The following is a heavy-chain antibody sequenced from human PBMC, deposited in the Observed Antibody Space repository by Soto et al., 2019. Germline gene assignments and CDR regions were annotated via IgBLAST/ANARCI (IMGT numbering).Heavy chain of an antibody. J-gene: IGHJ6*04. CDR2: MHTSGST. V-gene: IGHV4-4*02. CDR1: GGSISSVNL. D-gene: IGHD1-1*01. Sequence: QVQPQESGPGLVKPSDTLSLTCAVSGGSISSVNLWSWVRQSPGKGLEWIGEMHTSGSTNYNPSHQSRVTVSMDKSRNQFSLKMYSVTVADTAVYFCARRRHHISGFDVWSRGNTITVSS. CDR3: ARRRHHISGFDV.